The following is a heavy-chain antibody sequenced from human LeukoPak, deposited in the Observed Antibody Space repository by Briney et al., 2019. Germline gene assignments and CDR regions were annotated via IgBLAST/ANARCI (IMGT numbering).Heavy chain of an antibody. J-gene: IGHJ4*02. CDR1: GYSISSGYY. Sequence: SETLSLTCTVSGYSISSGYYWGWIRQPPGKGLEWIGSIYHSGSTYYNPSLKSRVTISVDTSKNQFSLKLSSVTAADTAVYYCARGDYYYWGQGTLVTVSS. CDR3: ARGDYYY. CDR2: IYHSGST. V-gene: IGHV4-38-2*02. D-gene: IGHD4-17*01.